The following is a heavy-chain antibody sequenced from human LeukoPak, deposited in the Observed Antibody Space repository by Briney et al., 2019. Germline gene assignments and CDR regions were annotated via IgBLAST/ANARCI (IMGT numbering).Heavy chain of an antibody. D-gene: IGHD6-13*01. V-gene: IGHV1-69*01. CDR2: IIPIFGTA. CDR3: ARDMGSSSWSLQMNFDY. Sequence: SVKVSCKASGGTFSSYAISWVRQAPGQGLEWMGGIIPIFGTANYAQKFQGRVTITADESTSTAYMELSSLRSEDTAVYYCARDMGSSSWSLQMNFDYWGQGTLVTVSS. CDR1: GGTFSSYA. J-gene: IGHJ4*02.